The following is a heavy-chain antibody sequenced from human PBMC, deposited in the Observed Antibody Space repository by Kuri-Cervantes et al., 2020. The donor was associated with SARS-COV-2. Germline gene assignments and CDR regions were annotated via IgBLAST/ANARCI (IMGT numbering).Heavy chain of an antibody. CDR2: ISYDGSNE. D-gene: IGHD2-21*01. CDR3: AKDRVGVLDS. Sequence: LSLSCAASGFTFSSCAMHWVRLAPGKGLEWVAFISYDGSNEYYADSVRGRFTISRDNSNNTLYLQVNRLRAEDTALYYCAKDRVGVLDSWGQGTQVTVSS. CDR1: GFTFSSCA. J-gene: IGHJ5*01. V-gene: IGHV3-30*01.